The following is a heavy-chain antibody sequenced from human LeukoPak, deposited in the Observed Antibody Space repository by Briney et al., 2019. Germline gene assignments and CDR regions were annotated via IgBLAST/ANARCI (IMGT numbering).Heavy chain of an antibody. CDR1: GGSISSYY. Sequence: SETLSLTCTVSGGSISSYYWSWIRQPPEKGLEWIGYIYYSGSTNYNPSLKSRVTISVDTSKNQFSLKLSSVTAADTAVYYCARAPTAFAELWYFDYWGQGTLVTVSS. D-gene: IGHD3-10*01. V-gene: IGHV4-59*01. CDR2: IYYSGST. CDR3: ARAPTAFAELWYFDY. J-gene: IGHJ4*02.